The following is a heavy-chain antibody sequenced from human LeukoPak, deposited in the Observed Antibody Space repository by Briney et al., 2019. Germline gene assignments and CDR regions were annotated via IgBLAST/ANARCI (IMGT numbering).Heavy chain of an antibody. CDR2: MNPNSGNT. J-gene: IGHJ6*03. D-gene: IGHD2-2*01. Sequence: ASVKVSCKASGYTFTSYDINWVRQATGQGLEWMGWMNPNSGNTGYAQKFQGRVTITRNISISTAYMELSSLRSEDTAVYYCARGPGPQLLWYYYMDVWGKGTTVTVSS. V-gene: IGHV1-8*03. CDR3: ARGPGPQLLWYYYMDV. CDR1: GYTFTSYD.